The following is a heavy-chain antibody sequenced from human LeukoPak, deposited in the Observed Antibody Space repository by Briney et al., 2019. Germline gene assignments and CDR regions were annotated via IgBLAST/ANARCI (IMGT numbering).Heavy chain of an antibody. CDR1: GGSISSSSYY. V-gene: IGHV3-23*01. D-gene: IGHD6-19*01. CDR2: ISGSGGST. CDR3: AKEPAEYSSGWYYDD. Sequence: ETLSLTCTVSGGSISSSSYYWGWIRQPPGKGLEWVSAISGSGGSTYYADSVKGRFTISRDNSKNTLYLQMNSLRAEDTAVYYCAKEPAEYSSGWYYDDWGQGTRVTVSS. J-gene: IGHJ4*02.